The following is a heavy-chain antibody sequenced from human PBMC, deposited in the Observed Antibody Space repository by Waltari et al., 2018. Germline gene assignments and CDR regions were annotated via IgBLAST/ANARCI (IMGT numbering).Heavy chain of an antibody. J-gene: IGHJ6*02. CDR2: IIPILGIA. CDR3: ARDYSNSESYYYGMDV. Sequence: QVQLVQSGAEVKKPGSSVKVSCKASGGTFSSYTISWVRQAPGQGLEWMGRIIPILGIANYAQKFQGRVTITADKSTSTAYMELSSLRSEDTAVYYCARDYSNSESYYYGMDVWGQGTTVTVSS. V-gene: IGHV1-69*08. D-gene: IGHD4-4*01. CDR1: GGTFSSYT.